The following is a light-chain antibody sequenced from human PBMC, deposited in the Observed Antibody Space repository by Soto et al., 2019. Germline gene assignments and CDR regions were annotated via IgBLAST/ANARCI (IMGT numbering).Light chain of an antibody. CDR2: GVS. V-gene: IGKV3-20*01. J-gene: IGKJ2*01. CDR3: QQYGNSVPFT. CDR1: QSIISSY. Sequence: EVVLTQSPGTLSLSPGEGATLSCRASQSIISSYLAWYQHKPGQAPRLLIYGVSSRANGVPDRFSGSGSGTDFTLTISRLEPEDWAVYYGQQYGNSVPFTFGQGTKLELK.